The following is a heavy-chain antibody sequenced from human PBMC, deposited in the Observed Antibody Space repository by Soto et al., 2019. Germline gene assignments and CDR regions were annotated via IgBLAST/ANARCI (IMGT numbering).Heavy chain of an antibody. CDR3: SRDDSDWFFN. V-gene: IGHV4-39*07. Sequence: SETLSLTCTVSGGSVSSGSYYWTWIRQPPGKGLEWIGSIYYSGSTYYSPSLKSRVTISRDDSKNTAYLQMNSLESEDTAVYYCSRDDSDWFFNWGRGTLVTVSS. CDR2: IYYSGST. J-gene: IGHJ4*02. CDR1: GGSVSSGSYY. D-gene: IGHD3-9*01.